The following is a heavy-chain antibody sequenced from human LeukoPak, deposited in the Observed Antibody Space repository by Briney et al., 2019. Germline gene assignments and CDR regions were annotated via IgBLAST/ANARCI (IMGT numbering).Heavy chain of an antibody. J-gene: IGHJ1*01. CDR2: IYHSGST. D-gene: IGHD3-22*01. Sequence: PSETLSLTCAVSGGSLSSGGYSWSWIRQPPGKGLEWIGYIYHSGSTYYNPSLKSRVTISVDRSKNQFSLKLSSVTAADTAVYYCARVSDSSGYYYFQHWGQGTLVTVSS. V-gene: IGHV4-30-2*01. CDR3: ARVSDSSGYYYFQH. CDR1: GGSLSSGGYS.